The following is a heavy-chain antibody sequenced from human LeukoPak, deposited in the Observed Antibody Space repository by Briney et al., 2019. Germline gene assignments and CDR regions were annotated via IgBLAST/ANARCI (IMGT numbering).Heavy chain of an antibody. CDR3: ARDLKRYGDYVFSWYFDL. V-gene: IGHV1-2*02. CDR2: INPNSGGT. Sequence: ASVKVSCKASGYTFTGYYMHWVRQAPGQGLEWMGWINPNSGGTNYAQKFQGRVTMTRDASISTAYMELSRLRSDDTAVYYCARDLKRYGDYVFSWYFDLWGRGTLVTVSS. D-gene: IGHD4-17*01. J-gene: IGHJ2*01. CDR1: GYTFTGYY.